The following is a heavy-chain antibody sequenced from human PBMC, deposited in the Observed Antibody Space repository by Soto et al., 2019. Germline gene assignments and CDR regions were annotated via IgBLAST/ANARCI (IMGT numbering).Heavy chain of an antibody. Sequence: GGSLRLSCAASGFTFSSYAMSWVRQAPGKGLEWVSAISGSGGSTYYADSVKGRFTISRDNSKNTLYLQMNSLRAEDTAVYYCAKGRVYGSGSYVIYYYYYGMDVWGQGTTVTVSS. CDR3: AKGRVYGSGSYVIYYYYYGMDV. V-gene: IGHV3-23*01. CDR1: GFTFSSYA. J-gene: IGHJ6*02. CDR2: ISGSGGST. D-gene: IGHD3-10*01.